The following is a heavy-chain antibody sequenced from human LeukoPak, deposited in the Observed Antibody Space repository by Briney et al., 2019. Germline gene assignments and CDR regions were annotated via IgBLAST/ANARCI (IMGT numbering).Heavy chain of an antibody. Sequence: GGSLRLSCAASGFTFSDYYTSWIRQVPGKGLEGVSYIISSGCTIYSAASVKGRFTISRDNAKNSLYLQMNSLRAEDTAVYYCATYTLTIRYFDWLPNYWGQGTLVTVSS. CDR3: ATYTLTIRYFDWLPNY. V-gene: IGHV3-11*01. CDR2: IISSGCTI. CDR1: GFTFSDYY. J-gene: IGHJ4*02. D-gene: IGHD3-9*01.